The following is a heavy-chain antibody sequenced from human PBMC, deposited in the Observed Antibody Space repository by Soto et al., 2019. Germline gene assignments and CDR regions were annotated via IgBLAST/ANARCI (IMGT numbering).Heavy chain of an antibody. CDR1: GGSIRSTGFH. V-gene: IGHV4-61*08. Sequence: PSETLSLTCTVSGGSIRSTGFHWSWIRQHPGKGLEWIGYIYYSGSTNYNPSLKSRVTMSVDTPKNQFSLKLSSVTAADTAVYYCARRGYGPGFPYYYGMDVWGQGTTVTVSS. CDR2: IYYSGST. CDR3: ARRGYGPGFPYYYGMDV. D-gene: IGHD3-10*01. J-gene: IGHJ6*02.